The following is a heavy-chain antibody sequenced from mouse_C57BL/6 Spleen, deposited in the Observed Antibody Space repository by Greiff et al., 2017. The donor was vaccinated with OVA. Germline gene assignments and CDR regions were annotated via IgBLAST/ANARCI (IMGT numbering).Heavy chain of an antibody. J-gene: IGHJ3*01. CDR2: IWWDDDK. Sequence: QVTLKESGPGILQPSQTLSLTCSFSGFSLSTFGMGVGWIRQPSGKGLVWLAHIWWDDDKTYNPALKSGLTIFKDTSKNQVFHTLANVDTADTATYYCARIQTAQATWAYWGQGTLVTVSA. D-gene: IGHD3-2*02. CDR1: GFSLSTFGMG. CDR3: ARIQTAQATWAY. V-gene: IGHV8-8*01.